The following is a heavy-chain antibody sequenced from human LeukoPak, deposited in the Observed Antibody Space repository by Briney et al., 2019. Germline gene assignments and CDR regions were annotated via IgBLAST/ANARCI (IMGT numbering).Heavy chain of an antibody. D-gene: IGHD1-26*01. CDR2: INPNSGGT. Sequence: GASVKVSCKASGYTFTGYYMHWVRQAPGQGLEWMGWINPNSGGTNYAQKFQGWVTMTRDTSISTAYMELSRLRSDDTAVYYCAREGRRQSGSYYFDYWGQGTLVTVSS. CDR3: AREGRRQSGSYYFDY. CDR1: GYTFTGYY. J-gene: IGHJ4*02. V-gene: IGHV1-2*04.